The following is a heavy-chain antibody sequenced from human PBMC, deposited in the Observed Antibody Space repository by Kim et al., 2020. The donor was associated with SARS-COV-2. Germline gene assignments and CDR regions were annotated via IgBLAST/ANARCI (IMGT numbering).Heavy chain of an antibody. V-gene: IGHV3-23*03. CDR2: IYGGASNT. CDR1: GFTFSSYA. CDR3: ATIPYGLDV. D-gene: IGHD2-21*01. Sequence: GGSLRLSCAASGFTFSSYAMSWVRQAPGKGLEWVSVIYGGASNTYYADSVKGRFTISRDNSKNTLWLQMNSLRAEDTAIYYCATIPYGLDVWGQGTTVTVSS. J-gene: IGHJ6*02.